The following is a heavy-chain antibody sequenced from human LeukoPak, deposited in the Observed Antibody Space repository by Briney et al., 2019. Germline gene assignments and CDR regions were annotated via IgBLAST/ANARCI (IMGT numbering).Heavy chain of an antibody. Sequence: PGGSLRLSCAASGFTVSSNYMSWVRQAPGKGLEWVPVIYSGGSTYYADSVKGRFTISRDNSKNTLYLQMNSLRAEDTAVYYCARDKLLWFGELLGYYGMDVWGQGTTVTVSS. CDR2: IYSGGST. CDR3: ARDKLLWFGELLGYYGMDV. J-gene: IGHJ6*02. CDR1: GFTVSSNY. V-gene: IGHV3-53*01. D-gene: IGHD3-10*01.